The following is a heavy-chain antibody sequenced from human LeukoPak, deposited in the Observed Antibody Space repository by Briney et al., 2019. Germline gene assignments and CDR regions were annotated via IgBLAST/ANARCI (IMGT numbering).Heavy chain of an antibody. J-gene: IGHJ5*02. CDR1: GYTFTSYG. CDR2: ISAYSGNT. CDR3: ARFTGGDFWSGPNWFDP. V-gene: IGHV1-18*01. D-gene: IGHD3-3*01. Sequence: ASVKVSCKASGYTFTSYGISWVRQAPGQGLEWMGWISAYSGNTNYAQKLQGRVTMTTDTSTSTAYMELRSLRSDDTAVYYCARFTGGDFWSGPNWFDPWGQGTLVTVSS.